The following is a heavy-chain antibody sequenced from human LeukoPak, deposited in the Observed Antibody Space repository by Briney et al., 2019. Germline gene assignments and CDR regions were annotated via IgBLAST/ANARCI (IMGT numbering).Heavy chain of an antibody. CDR1: GESFSDYY. CDR3: ASPSKWEPSDLDY. J-gene: IGHJ4*02. CDR2: IYHTGST. D-gene: IGHD1-26*01. Sequence: SETLSLTCAVYGESFSDYYWAWIRQPPGKGLEWIGSIYHTGSTYYNPSLKSRVTISVDPSKNRFSLQLRSVTAADTAMYYCASPSKWEPSDLDYWGQGTLVTVSS. V-gene: IGHV4-34*01.